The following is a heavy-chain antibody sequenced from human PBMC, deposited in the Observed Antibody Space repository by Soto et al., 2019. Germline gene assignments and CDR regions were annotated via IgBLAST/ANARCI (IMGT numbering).Heavy chain of an antibody. CDR3: AREYESSGYYVQVWFDP. D-gene: IGHD3-22*01. J-gene: IGHJ5*02. V-gene: IGHV1-46*01. CDR2: INPSGGST. CDR1: GYTFTSYY. Sequence: QVQLVQSGAEVKKPGASVKVSCKASGYTFTSYYMHWVRQAPGQGLEWMGIINPSGGSTSYAQKFQGRVTMTRDTSTSTVYMELSSLRSEDTAVYYCAREYESSGYYVQVWFDPWGQGTLVTVSS.